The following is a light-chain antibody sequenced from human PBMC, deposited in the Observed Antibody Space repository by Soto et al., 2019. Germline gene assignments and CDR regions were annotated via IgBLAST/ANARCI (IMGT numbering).Light chain of an antibody. CDR1: QNVNGN. CDR3: QQYGSSLPWT. V-gene: IGKV3-20*01. J-gene: IGKJ1*01. Sequence: EIVLTQSPATLSVSPGESATLSCRASQNVNGNLAWYQQKPGQAPRLLLYSVSIRATGIPARFSGSGSGTDFTLTISRLEPEDFAVYYCQQYGSSLPWTFGQGTKVEIK. CDR2: SVS.